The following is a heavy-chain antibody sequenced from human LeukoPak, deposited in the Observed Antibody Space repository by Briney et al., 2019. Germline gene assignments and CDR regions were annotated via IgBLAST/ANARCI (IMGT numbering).Heavy chain of an antibody. Sequence: SETLSLTCTVSGGSISGYYWSWIRQPPGKGLEWIAYIYSSGSTSYNPSLKSRVTISVDTSKNQFSLKLSSVTAADTAVYYCARGEWDLLFDYWGQGTLVTVSS. J-gene: IGHJ4*02. CDR2: IYSSGST. V-gene: IGHV4-59*01. CDR1: GGSISGYY. CDR3: ARGEWDLLFDY. D-gene: IGHD1-26*01.